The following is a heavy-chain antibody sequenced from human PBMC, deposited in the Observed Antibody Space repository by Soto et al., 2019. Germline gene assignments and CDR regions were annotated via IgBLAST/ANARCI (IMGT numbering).Heavy chain of an antibody. D-gene: IGHD3-10*01. CDR1: GYTFSNYG. V-gene: IGHV1-18*04. CDR3: ARVNQSQYRRGDNWFDP. CDR2: INPYSGNT. Sequence: QVQLVQSGAEVKKPGASVKVSCKASGYTFSNYGLSWVRQAPGQGLEWMGWINPYSGNTKYIQKLQGRVTLTTDTSTRTAYMELRSLRSDDTAVYYCARVNQSQYRRGDNWFDPWGQGTLVTVSS. J-gene: IGHJ5*02.